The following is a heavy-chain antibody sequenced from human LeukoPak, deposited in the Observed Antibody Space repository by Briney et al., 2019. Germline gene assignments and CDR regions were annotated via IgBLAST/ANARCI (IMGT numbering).Heavy chain of an antibody. CDR3: ASIMVRGVMTFYYYYYMDV. Sequence: WVRQPPGKGLEWIGNIFYSGSTYYSPSLKSRVTISVDTSKNQFSLKLSSVTAADTAVYYCASIMVRGVMTFYYYYYMDVWGKGTTVTVSS. J-gene: IGHJ6*03. CDR2: IFYSGST. V-gene: IGHV4-39*07. D-gene: IGHD3-10*01.